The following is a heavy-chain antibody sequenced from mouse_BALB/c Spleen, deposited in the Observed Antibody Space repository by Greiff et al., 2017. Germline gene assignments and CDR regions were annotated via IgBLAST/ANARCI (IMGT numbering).Heavy chain of an antibody. J-gene: IGHJ3*01. CDR1: GDSITSGY. CDR2: ISYSGST. Sequence: EVQLQESGPSLVKPSQTLSLTCSVTGDSITSGYWNWIRKFPGNKLEYMGYISYSGSTYYNPSLKSRISITRDTSKNQYYLQLNSVTTEDTATYYCARDYGSSEGFAYWGQGTLVTVSA. D-gene: IGHD1-1*01. V-gene: IGHV3-8*02. CDR3: ARDYGSSEGFAY.